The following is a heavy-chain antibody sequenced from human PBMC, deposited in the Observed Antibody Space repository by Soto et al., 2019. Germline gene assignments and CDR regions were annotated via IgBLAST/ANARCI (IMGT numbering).Heavy chain of an antibody. Sequence: SETLSLTCTVSGGSLRRYYWSLIPPPAREGLEWIGRIYTSGSTNYNPSLKSRVTMSVDTSKNQFSLKLSSVTAADTAVYYCARGGWVTKEGYYYYGMDVWGQGTTVTVSS. J-gene: IGHJ6*02. CDR3: ARGGWVTKEGYYYYGMDV. CDR1: GGSLRRYY. CDR2: IYTSGST. D-gene: IGHD5-18*01. V-gene: IGHV4-4*07.